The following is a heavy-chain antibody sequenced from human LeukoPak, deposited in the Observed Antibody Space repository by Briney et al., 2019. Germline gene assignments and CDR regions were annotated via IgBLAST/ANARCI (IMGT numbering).Heavy chain of an antibody. J-gene: IGHJ4*02. D-gene: IGHD4-17*01. CDR2: ISSSSSYI. Sequence: PGGSLRLSCAASGFTFSSYSVNWVRQAPGKGLEWVSSISSSSSYIYYADSVKGRFTISRDNAKNSLYLQMNSLRAEDTAVFYCATNDYGASDYWGQGTLVTVSS. V-gene: IGHV3-21*01. CDR1: GFTFSSYS. CDR3: ATNDYGASDY.